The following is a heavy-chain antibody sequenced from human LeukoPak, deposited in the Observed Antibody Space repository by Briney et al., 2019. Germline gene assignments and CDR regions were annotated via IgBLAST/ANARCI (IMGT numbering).Heavy chain of an antibody. D-gene: IGHD5-18*01. CDR3: ARGGRGYPVGGAFDI. CDR1: GGSISSYY. Sequence: SETLSLTCTVSGGSISSYYWSWIRQPPGKGLEWIGYIYYSGSTNYNPSLKSRVTISVDTSKNQFSLKLSSVTAADTAVYYCARGGRGYPVGGAFDIWGQGTMVTVSS. V-gene: IGHV4-59*12. J-gene: IGHJ3*02. CDR2: IYYSGST.